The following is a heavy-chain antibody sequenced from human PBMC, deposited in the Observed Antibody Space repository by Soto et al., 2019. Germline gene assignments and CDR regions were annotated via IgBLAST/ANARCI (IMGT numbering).Heavy chain of an antibody. CDR3: ARGRYGDY. V-gene: IGHV1-18*01. D-gene: IGHD1-1*01. Sequence: QVHLVQSGAEVKKPGASVKVSCKGSGYGFTTYGITWVRQAPGQGLEWMAWISAHNGNTNYAQKLQGRVTVTRDTSTXXAYMELRSLRSDDTAVYYCARGRYGDYWGQGALVTVSS. CDR2: ISAHNGNT. CDR1: GYGFTTYG. J-gene: IGHJ4*02.